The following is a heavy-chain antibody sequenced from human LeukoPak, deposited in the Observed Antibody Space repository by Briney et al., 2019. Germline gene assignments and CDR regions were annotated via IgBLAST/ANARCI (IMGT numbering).Heavy chain of an antibody. CDR2: ISAYNGNT. Sequence: ASVKVCCKASGYTLTSYGISWVRQAPGQGLEWMGWISAYNGNTNYAQTLQGRVTMTTDTSTSTAYMELRSLRSDDTAVYYCARDCYDILTGYPYPPHYWGQGTLVTVSS. CDR3: ARDCYDILTGYPYPPHY. D-gene: IGHD3-9*01. CDR1: GYTLTSYG. J-gene: IGHJ4*02. V-gene: IGHV1-18*04.